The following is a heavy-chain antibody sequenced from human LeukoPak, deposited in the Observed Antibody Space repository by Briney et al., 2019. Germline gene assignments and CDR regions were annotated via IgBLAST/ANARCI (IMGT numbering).Heavy chain of an antibody. CDR1: GFTFSSYE. Sequence: SGGSLRLSCAASGFTFSSYEMNWVRQAPGKGLEWVSYISSSGSTIYYADSVKGRFTISRDNAKNSLYLQMSSLRDEDTAVYYCARALRGVGASYYYGMDVWGQGTTVTVSS. CDR2: ISSSGSTI. V-gene: IGHV3-48*03. D-gene: IGHD1-26*01. CDR3: ARALRGVGASYYYGMDV. J-gene: IGHJ6*02.